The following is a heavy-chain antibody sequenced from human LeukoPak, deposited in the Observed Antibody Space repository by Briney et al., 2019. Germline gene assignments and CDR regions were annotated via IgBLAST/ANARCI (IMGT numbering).Heavy chain of an antibody. J-gene: IGHJ4*02. CDR2: ISYDGSNK. CDR3: ARSGVY. Sequence: GGSLRLSCAASGFTFSSYAMHWVRQAPGKGLEWVAVISYDGSNKYYADSVKGRFTISRDNSKNTLYLQMNSLRAEDTAVYYCARSGVYWGQGTLVTVSS. V-gene: IGHV3-30-3*01. CDR1: GFTFSSYA. D-gene: IGHD3-10*01.